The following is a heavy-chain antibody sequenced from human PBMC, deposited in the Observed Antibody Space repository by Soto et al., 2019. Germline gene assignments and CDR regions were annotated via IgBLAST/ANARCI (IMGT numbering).Heavy chain of an antibody. CDR1: GGSVSSGGYS. J-gene: IGHJ6*02. CDR3: ARVLLWFRELPYDRAYFYYGMDV. Sequence: SETLSLTCTVSGGSVSSGGYSWTWNRRPPGKGLEWIGYIHHSGTTKYNPSVTSRVTISVDTSKNQLSLKLNSATAADTAVYYCARVLLWFRELPYDRAYFYYGMDVWGQGTKVTVSS. V-gene: IGHV4-61*08. D-gene: IGHD3-10*01. CDR2: IHHSGTT.